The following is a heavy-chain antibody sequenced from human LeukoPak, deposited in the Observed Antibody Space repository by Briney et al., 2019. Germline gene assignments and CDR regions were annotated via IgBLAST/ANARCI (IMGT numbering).Heavy chain of an antibody. J-gene: IGHJ6*03. CDR1: GGSISSGAYS. CDR2: IYHSGST. CDR3: ARTELTYYYYMDV. V-gene: IGHV4-30-2*01. Sequence: SETLSLTCAVSGGSISSGAYSWSWIRQPPGMGLEWIGYIYHSGSTYYNPSLKSRVTISVDTSKNQFSLKLSSVTAADTAVYYCARTELTYYYYMDVWGKGTTVTVSS. D-gene: IGHD1-14*01.